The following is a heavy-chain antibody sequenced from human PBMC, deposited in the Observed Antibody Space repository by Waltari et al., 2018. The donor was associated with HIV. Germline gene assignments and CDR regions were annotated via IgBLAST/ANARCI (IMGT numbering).Heavy chain of an antibody. Sequence: QVQLQESGPGLVKPSQTLSLTCTVSGGSISSGSYYWSWIRQPAGKGLEWIGRIYTSGSTNYNPPLKSRVTISVDTSKNQFSLKLSSVTAADTAVYYCARGYSYGFHYYYGMDVWGQGTTVTVSS. CDR2: IYTSGST. V-gene: IGHV4-61*02. CDR1: GGSISSGSYY. CDR3: ARGYSYGFHYYYGMDV. D-gene: IGHD5-18*01. J-gene: IGHJ6*02.